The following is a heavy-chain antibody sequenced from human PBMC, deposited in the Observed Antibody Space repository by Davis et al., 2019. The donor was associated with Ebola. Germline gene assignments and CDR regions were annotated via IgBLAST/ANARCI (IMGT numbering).Heavy chain of an antibody. Sequence: GESLKISCAASGFTFSSYSMNWVRQAPGKGLEWVSSISSDSDYIYYADSAKGRFTISRDNAKNSLYLQMNSLRAEDTAVYYCARDNLDTAMVDDAFDIWGQGTMVTVSS. CDR2: ISSDSDYI. CDR1: GFTFSSYS. J-gene: IGHJ3*02. V-gene: IGHV3-21*01. CDR3: ARDNLDTAMVDDAFDI. D-gene: IGHD5-18*01.